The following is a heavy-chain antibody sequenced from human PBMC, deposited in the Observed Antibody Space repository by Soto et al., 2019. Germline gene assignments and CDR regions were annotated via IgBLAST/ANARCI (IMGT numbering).Heavy chain of an antibody. D-gene: IGHD5-12*01. CDR3: ARADGYSGYDPLPDY. CDR2: ISAYNGNT. Sequence: ASVKVSCKASGYTFTSYGISWVRQAPGQGLEWMGWISAYNGNTNYAQKLQGRVTMTTDTSTSTAYMELRSLRSDDTAVYYCARADGYSGYDPLPDYWGQGTLVIVSS. CDR1: GYTFTSYG. J-gene: IGHJ4*02. V-gene: IGHV1-18*01.